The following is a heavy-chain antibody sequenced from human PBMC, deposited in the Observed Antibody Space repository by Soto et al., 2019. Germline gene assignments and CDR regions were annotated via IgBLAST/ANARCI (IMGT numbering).Heavy chain of an antibody. Sequence: ASVKVSCKASGGTFSSYAISWVRQAPGQGLEWMGGIIPIFGTANYAQKFQGRVTITADESTSTAYMELSSLRPEDTAVYYCARGAGYCSSTSCRIDYWGQGTLVTVSS. CDR1: GGTFSSYA. J-gene: IGHJ4*02. CDR2: IIPIFGTA. CDR3: ARGAGYCSSTSCRIDY. V-gene: IGHV1-69*13. D-gene: IGHD2-2*01.